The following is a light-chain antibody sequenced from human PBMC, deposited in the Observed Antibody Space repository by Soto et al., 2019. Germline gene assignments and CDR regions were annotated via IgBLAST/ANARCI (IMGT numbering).Light chain of an antibody. V-gene: IGKV3-15*01. Sequence: EIVMTQSPATLSVSPGQRATLSCRASQSVSSNLAWYQQKPGQAPRLLIYGASTRATGIPARCSGSGSGSEFTLTISSLRSEDFAVYYCQQYNNWPRTCSQGTKLEIK. CDR3: QQYNNWPRT. CDR2: GAS. CDR1: QSVSSN. J-gene: IGKJ1*01.